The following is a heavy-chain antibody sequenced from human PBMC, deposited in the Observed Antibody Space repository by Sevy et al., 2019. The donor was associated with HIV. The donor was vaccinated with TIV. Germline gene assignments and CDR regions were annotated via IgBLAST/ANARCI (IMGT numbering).Heavy chain of an antibody. CDR3: ARDCSSTSCLWGLDV. CDR2: IKRDGSEK. Sequence: GGSLRLSCTASGFSFNMYWMSWVRQAPGQGLEWVAHIKRDGSEKYYVDSVRGRFTISRDNAKNSLYLQMNSLRAEDTAVYYCARDCSSTSCLWGLDVWDQGTTVTVSS. D-gene: IGHD2-2*01. CDR1: GFSFNMYW. J-gene: IGHJ6*02. V-gene: IGHV3-7*03.